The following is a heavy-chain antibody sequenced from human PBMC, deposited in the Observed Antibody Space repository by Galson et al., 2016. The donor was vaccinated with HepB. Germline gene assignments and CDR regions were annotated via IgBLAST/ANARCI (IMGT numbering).Heavy chain of an antibody. V-gene: IGHV3-21*01. Sequence: SLRLSCAASGFTFSTYTMTWVRQAPGKGLEWVSSISGSSTYIYYADSLKGRFTISRDNAKNSLYLQMDSLRAEDTAVYYCARDLAMCTSCYYPYLFCWGQGTLVTVSS. J-gene: IGHJ4*02. CDR2: ISGSSTYI. D-gene: IGHD2-2*01. CDR3: ARDLAMCTSCYYPYLFC. CDR1: GFTFSTYT.